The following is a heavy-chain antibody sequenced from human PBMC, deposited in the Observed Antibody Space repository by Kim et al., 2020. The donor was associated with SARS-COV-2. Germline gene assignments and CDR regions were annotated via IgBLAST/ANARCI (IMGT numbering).Heavy chain of an antibody. J-gene: IGHJ6*02. CDR3: ARHHTTVAYKYYYYGMDV. D-gene: IGHD4-17*01. V-gene: IGHV4-39*01. Sequence: LKSRVTISVDTSKNRFSLKQSSVTAADTAVYYCARHHTTVAYKYYYYGMDVWGQGTTVTVSS.